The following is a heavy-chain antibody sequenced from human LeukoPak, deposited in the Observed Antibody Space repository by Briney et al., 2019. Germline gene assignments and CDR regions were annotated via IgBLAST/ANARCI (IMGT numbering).Heavy chain of an antibody. CDR2: ISGSGGST. CDR1: GFTFSSYA. D-gene: IGHD5-18*01. J-gene: IGHJ4*02. Sequence: GGSLRLSCAASGFTFSSYAMSWVRQAPGKGLEWVSAISGSGGSTYYADSVKGRFTISRDNAKNSLYLQMSSLRDEDTAVYYCARVGYGPPFEYWGQGTLVTVSS. CDR3: ARVGYGPPFEY. V-gene: IGHV3-23*01.